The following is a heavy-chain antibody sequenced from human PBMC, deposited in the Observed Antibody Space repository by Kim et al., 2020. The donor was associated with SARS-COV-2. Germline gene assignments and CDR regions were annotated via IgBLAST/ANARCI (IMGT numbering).Heavy chain of an antibody. V-gene: IGHV3-23*01. J-gene: IGHJ6*02. D-gene: IGHD2-15*01. CDR1: GFTFSNHD. CDR3: ATPLAQIEGPFYSDVDV. Sequence: GGSLRLSCAASGFTFSNHDMSWVRQAPGKGLDWVSAISASGGSTYYADSVKGRFTISRDNSKNTLYLQMNSLGAEDTAIYYCATPLAQIEGPFYSDVDVWGQGTTVTVSS. CDR2: ISASGGST.